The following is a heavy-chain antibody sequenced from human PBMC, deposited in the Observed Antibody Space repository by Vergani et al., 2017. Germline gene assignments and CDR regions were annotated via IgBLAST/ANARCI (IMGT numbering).Heavy chain of an antibody. CDR3: ASVVVVPAAIDRLYNWFDP. J-gene: IGHJ5*02. V-gene: IGHV1-69*01. Sequence: QVQLVQSGAEVKKPGSSVKVSCKASGGTFSSYAISWVRQAPGQGLEWMGGIIPIFGTANYAQKFQGRVTITADESTSTAYMGLSSLRSEDTAVYYCASVVVVPAAIDRLYNWFDPWGEGTLVTVSS. CDR2: IIPIFGTA. CDR1: GGTFSSYA. D-gene: IGHD2-2*01.